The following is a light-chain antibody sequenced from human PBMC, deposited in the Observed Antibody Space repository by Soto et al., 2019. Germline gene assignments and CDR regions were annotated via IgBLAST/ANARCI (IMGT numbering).Light chain of an antibody. CDR2: EVV. V-gene: IGLV2-18*02. J-gene: IGLJ1*01. Sequence: QSVLTQPPSASGSPGQSVTISCTGTRNDIGAYEFVSWYQHHPGKAPKLIIYEVVQRPSGVPDRFSGSKSGNTAYLTISGLQVEDEAEYFCFSFTTTSTHVFGTGTKATVL. CDR1: RNDIGAYEF. CDR3: FSFTTTSTHV.